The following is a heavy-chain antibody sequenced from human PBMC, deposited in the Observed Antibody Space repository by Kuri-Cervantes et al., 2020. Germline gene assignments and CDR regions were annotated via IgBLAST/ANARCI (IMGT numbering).Heavy chain of an antibody. Sequence: ASVKVSCKASGYTFTSYGISWVRQAPGQGLEWMGWISAYNGNTNYAQKLQGRVTLTRDTSASTAYMDLSSLRSEDTAVYYCARGSGQRYFDLDLWGQGTLVTVSS. CDR2: ISAYNGNT. J-gene: IGHJ5*02. CDR1: GYTFTSYG. D-gene: IGHD3-9*01. CDR3: ARGSGQRYFDLDL. V-gene: IGHV1-18*01.